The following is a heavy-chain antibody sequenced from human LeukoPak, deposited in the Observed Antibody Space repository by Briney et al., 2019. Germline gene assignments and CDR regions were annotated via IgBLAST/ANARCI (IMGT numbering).Heavy chain of an antibody. CDR3: ARVNHGTAMVQLLDY. Sequence: PGGSLRLSCAASGFTFSSYGMHWVRQAPGKGLEWVAFIRYDGSNKYYADSVKGRFTISRDNSKNTLYLQMNSLRAEDTAVYYCARVNHGTAMVQLLDYWGQGTLVTVSS. CDR1: GFTFSSYG. V-gene: IGHV3-30*02. D-gene: IGHD5-18*01. CDR2: IRYDGSNK. J-gene: IGHJ4*02.